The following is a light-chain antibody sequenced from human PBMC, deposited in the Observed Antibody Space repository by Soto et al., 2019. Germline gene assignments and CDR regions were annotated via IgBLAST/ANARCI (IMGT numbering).Light chain of an antibody. V-gene: IGKV3-11*01. J-gene: IGKJ4*01. CDR1: QSVGNN. Sequence: EIVLTQSPATLSLSPGERATLSCRASQSVGNNLAWYQQKPGQAPGLLIYEASTRATGIPARFSGSGSGTDFTLTISSLEPEDFAVYYCQQYYSTPPTFGGGTKLEIK. CDR2: EAS. CDR3: QQYYSTPPT.